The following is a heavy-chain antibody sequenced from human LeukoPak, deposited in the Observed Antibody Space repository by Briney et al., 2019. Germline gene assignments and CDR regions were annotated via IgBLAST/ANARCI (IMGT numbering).Heavy chain of an antibody. V-gene: IGHV3-48*04. D-gene: IGHD1-26*01. Sequence: PGGSLRLSCAASGFTFSNYRMNWVRQAPGKGLEWVSHISSDGRTIYYADSVKGRFTVSRDNAENSLFLQMNSLRAEDTAIYYCARDTSSVGATPLDYWGQGTLVTVSS. CDR2: ISSDGRTI. J-gene: IGHJ4*02. CDR3: ARDTSSVGATPLDY. CDR1: GFTFSNYR.